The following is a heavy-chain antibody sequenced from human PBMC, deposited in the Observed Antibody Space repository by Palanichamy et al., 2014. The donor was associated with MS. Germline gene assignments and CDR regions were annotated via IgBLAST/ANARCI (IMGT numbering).Heavy chain of an antibody. CDR2: ISYDGSNK. J-gene: IGHJ3*02. V-gene: IGHV3-30*04. D-gene: IGHD5-18*01. CDR3: ARDREYSYGYWDAFDI. CDR1: GFTFSSYA. Sequence: QVQLVESGGGVVQPGRSLRPSCAASGFTFSSYAMHWVRQAPGKGLEWVAVISYDGSNKYYADSVKGRFTISRDNSKNTLYLQMNSLRAEDTAVYYCARDREYSYGYWDAFDIWGQGTMVTVSS.